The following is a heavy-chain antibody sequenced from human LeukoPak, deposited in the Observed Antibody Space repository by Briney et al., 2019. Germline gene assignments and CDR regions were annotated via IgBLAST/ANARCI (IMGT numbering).Heavy chain of an antibody. V-gene: IGHV3-23*01. CDR3: ATSSGYLFDY. CDR1: GFTFSSYA. Sequence: GGSLRLSCAASGFTFSSYAVSWVRQAPGKGLEWVSAISGSGGSTYYADSVKGRFTISRDNSKNTLYLQMSSLRAEDTAVYYCATSSGYLFDYWGQGTLVTVSS. J-gene: IGHJ4*02. D-gene: IGHD3-22*01. CDR2: ISGSGGST.